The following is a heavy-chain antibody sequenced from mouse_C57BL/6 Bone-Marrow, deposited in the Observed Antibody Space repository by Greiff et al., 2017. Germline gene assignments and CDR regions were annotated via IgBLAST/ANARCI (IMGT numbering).Heavy chain of an antibody. CDR2: IDPSDSYT. J-gene: IGHJ3*01. D-gene: IGHD2-4*01. CDR3: AREEDDYPFAY. Sequence: QVQLQQPGAELVKPGSSVKLSCKASGYTFTSYWMPWVKQRPGQGLEWIGKIDPSDSYTNYNHKFKGKATLTVDTSSSTAYMQLSSLTSEDSAVYYCAREEDDYPFAYWGQGTLVTVSA. CDR1: GYTFTSYW. V-gene: IGHV1-50*01.